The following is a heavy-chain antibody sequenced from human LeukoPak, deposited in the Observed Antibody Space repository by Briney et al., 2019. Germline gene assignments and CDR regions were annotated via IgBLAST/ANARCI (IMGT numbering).Heavy chain of an antibody. Sequence: GGSLRLSCVASGFTFSDYYMSWIRQAPGKGLEWVSYISSSGSTIYYADSVKGRFTISRDNAKNSLYLQMNSLRAEDTAVYYCAREKGLTRDSYYYYMDVWGKGTTVTVSS. V-gene: IGHV3-11*04. J-gene: IGHJ6*03. D-gene: IGHD1-14*01. CDR2: ISSSGSTI. CDR3: AREKGLTRDSYYYYMDV. CDR1: GFTFSDYY.